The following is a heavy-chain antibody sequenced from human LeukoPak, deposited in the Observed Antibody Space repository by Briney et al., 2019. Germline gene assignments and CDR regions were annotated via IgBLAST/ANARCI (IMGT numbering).Heavy chain of an antibody. Sequence: PGGSLRLSCTASGFPLSSYSINWVRQAPGEGLEWISYISSSSSNIYYLDSVQGRLTVSRDNERNSLFLQIDSPRAEDTAVYYCVRVKGTYFDYWGQGSLVTVSS. CDR3: VRVKGTYFDY. D-gene: IGHD1-1*01. V-gene: IGHV3-48*01. J-gene: IGHJ4*02. CDR2: ISSSSSNI. CDR1: GFPLSSYS.